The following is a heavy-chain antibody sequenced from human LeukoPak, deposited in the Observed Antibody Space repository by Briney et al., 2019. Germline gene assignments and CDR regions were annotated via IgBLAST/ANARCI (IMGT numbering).Heavy chain of an antibody. D-gene: IGHD2-8*02. CDR2: TYYRSKWYN. CDR3: ARLVVTTGPFGGWFDP. V-gene: IGHV6-1*01. CDR1: GDSVSSNSAA. Sequence: SQTLSLTCAISGDSVSSNSAAWNWIRQSPSRGLEWLGRTYYRSKWYNDYAVSVKSRITINPDTSKNQFSLQLNSVTPEDTAVYYCARLVVTTGPFGGWFDPWGQGTLVTVSS. J-gene: IGHJ5*02.